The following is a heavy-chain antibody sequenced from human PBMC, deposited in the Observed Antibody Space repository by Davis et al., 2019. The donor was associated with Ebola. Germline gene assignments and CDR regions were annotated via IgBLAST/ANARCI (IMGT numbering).Heavy chain of an antibody. CDR2: IIPILGIA. V-gene: IGHV1-69*04. D-gene: IGHD3-10*01. CDR1: GYTFTSYD. Sequence: SVKVSCKASGYTFTSYDINWVRQATGQGLEWMGRIIPILGIANYAQKFQGRVTITADKSTSTAYMELSSLRSEDTAVYYCARDLRGWGDFDYWGQGTLVTVSS. J-gene: IGHJ4*02. CDR3: ARDLRGWGDFDY.